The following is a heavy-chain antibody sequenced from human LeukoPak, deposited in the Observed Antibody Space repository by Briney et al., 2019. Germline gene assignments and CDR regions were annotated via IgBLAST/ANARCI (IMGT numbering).Heavy chain of an antibody. CDR2: ISTYNGDT. D-gene: IGHD3-10*01. CDR3: ARDLQPITMIRGAFDF. V-gene: IGHV1-18*01. Sequence: ASVKVSCKASGYTFTNYDINWVRQAPGQGLEWMGWISTYNGDTNYAQKLQGRVTMTTDTSTSTAHMELRSLRSDDTAVYYCARDLQPITMIRGAFDFWGQGTLVTVSS. CDR1: GYTFTNYD. J-gene: IGHJ4*02.